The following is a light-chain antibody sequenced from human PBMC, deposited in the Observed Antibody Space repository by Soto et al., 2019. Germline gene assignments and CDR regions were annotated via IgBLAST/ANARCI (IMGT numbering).Light chain of an antibody. V-gene: IGLV1-44*01. CDR1: TSNVGNNE. CDR2: GNN. Sequence: QSVLTQQPSASGTPGQRVTISCSGSTSNVGNNEVNWYQQLPGTAPKLLIYGNNKWPSGVPDRFSGSKSGTSASLAISGLQSEDEADYYCATWDDNLDGVVFGGGTKLTVL. CDR3: ATWDDNLDGVV. J-gene: IGLJ2*01.